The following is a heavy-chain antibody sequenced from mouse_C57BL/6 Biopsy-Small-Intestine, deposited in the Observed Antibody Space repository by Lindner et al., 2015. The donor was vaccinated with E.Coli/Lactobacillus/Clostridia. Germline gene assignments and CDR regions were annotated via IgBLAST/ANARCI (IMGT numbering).Heavy chain of an antibody. Sequence: VQLQESGAELMKPGASVKLSCKATGYTFTGYWIEWVKQRPGHGLEWIGEILPGSGSTNYNEKFKGKATFTADTSSNTAYMQLSSPTTEDSAIYYCARRKSYYYGSSYAHWYFDVWGTGTTVTVSS. CDR1: GYTFTGYW. CDR3: ARRKSYYYGSSYAHWYFDV. J-gene: IGHJ1*03. CDR2: ILPGSGST. V-gene: IGHV1-9*01. D-gene: IGHD1-1*01.